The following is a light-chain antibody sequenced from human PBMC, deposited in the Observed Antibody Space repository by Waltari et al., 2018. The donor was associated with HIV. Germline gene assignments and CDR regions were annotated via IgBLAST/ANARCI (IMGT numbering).Light chain of an antibody. CDR1: SGSIGSSF. CDR3: QSYDSKVV. CDR2: EDD. Sequence: NFMLTPPHSVSEFPGKTVTISCTRSSGSIGSSFVQWYQKRPGSSPTTVIFEDDQRPSGVPDRFSGSIDSSSNSASLTISGLETEDEADYYCQSYDSKVVFGGGTRLTVL. V-gene: IGLV6-57*01. J-gene: IGLJ3*02.